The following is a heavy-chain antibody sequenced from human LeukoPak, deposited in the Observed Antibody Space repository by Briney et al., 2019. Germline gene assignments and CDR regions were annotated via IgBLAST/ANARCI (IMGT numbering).Heavy chain of an antibody. Sequence: GASVKVSCKASGYTFTSYDINWVRQATGQGLEWMGWMNPNSGNTGYAQKFQGRVTMIRNTSISTAYMELSSLRSEDTAVYYCARRTIAAAGSDFDYWGQGTLVTVSS. CDR3: ARRTIAAAGSDFDY. D-gene: IGHD6-13*01. V-gene: IGHV1-8*01. CDR2: MNPNSGNT. J-gene: IGHJ4*02. CDR1: GYTFTSYD.